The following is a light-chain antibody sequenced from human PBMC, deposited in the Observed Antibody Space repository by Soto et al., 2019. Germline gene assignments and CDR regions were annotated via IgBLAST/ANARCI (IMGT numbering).Light chain of an antibody. V-gene: IGKV1-5*03. CDR1: QSITIR. CDR3: QPYESQWT. J-gene: IGKJ1*01. Sequence: DIQMTQSPSTLSASVGDRVTITCRASQSITIRLAWFQQKPGKAPSLLIYKASTLQSGVPSRFSGSGSGTDFTLTISNLQPGDFATYYCQPYESQWTFGQGTKVEIK. CDR2: KAS.